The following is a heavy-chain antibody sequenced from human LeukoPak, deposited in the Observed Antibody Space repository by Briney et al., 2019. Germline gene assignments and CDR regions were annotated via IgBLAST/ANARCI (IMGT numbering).Heavy chain of an antibody. D-gene: IGHD3-9*01. CDR2: MNPNSGNT. CDR3: ARILTYYDILTGYYSDAFDI. J-gene: IGHJ3*02. CDR1: GYTFTSYD. Sequence: ASVKVSCKASGYTFTSYDINWVRQATGQGLEWMGWMNPNSGNTGYAQKFQGRVTMTRNTSISTAYMELRSLRSDDTAVYYCARILTYYDILTGYYSDAFDIWGQGTMVTVSS. V-gene: IGHV1-8*01.